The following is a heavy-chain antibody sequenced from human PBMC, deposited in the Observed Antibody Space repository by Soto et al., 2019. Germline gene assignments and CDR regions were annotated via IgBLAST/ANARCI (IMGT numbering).Heavy chain of an antibody. CDR1: GGSFSGYY. J-gene: IGHJ4*02. D-gene: IGHD6-13*01. CDR3: ARTSAIAAATKFDY. V-gene: IGHV4-34*01. Sequence: QVQLQQWGAGLLKPSETLSLTCAVYGGSFSGYYWSWIRQPPGKGLEWIGEINHSGSTNYNPSLNSRVTISVDTSKNQFSLKLSSVTAADTAVYYCARTSAIAAATKFDYWGQGTLVTVSS. CDR2: INHSGST.